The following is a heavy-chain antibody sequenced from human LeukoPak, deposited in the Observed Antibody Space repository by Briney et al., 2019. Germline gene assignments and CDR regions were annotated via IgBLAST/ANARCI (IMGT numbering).Heavy chain of an antibody. J-gene: IGHJ4*02. D-gene: IGHD3-9*01. CDR3: AHLVVTIDWRSYFDY. Sequence: PGPTLVNPTQTLTLTCTFSDFSLSTPGMGVGWIRQPPGKALEWLAFIYYNDDKRHSPSLRSRLTITRDTSKNQVVLAMTNMDPVDTATYYCAHLVVTIDWRSYFDYWGQGALVTVSS. V-gene: IGHV2-5*01. CDR1: DFSLSTPGMG. CDR2: IYYNDDK.